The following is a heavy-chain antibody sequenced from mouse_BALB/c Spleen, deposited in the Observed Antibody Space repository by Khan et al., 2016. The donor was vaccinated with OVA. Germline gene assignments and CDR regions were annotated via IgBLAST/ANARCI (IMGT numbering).Heavy chain of an antibody. V-gene: IGHV1-76*01. CDR2: IYPGTDNT. J-gene: IGHJ2*01. CDR3: ASEEALYYFDY. D-gene: IGHD3-2*02. Sequence: QVQLKQSGTELVRPGASVKLSCKTSGYIFTSYWIHWVKQRSGQGLEWIARIYPGTDNTYYNEKFKDKVTLTSDKSFSTAYMQLSSLKSEDSAVYFVASEEALYYFDYWGQGTTLTVSS. CDR1: GYIFTSYW.